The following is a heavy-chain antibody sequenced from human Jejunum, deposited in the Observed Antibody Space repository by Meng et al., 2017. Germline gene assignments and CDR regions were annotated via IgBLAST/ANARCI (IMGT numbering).Heavy chain of an antibody. Sequence: GESLKISCAASGFAVYTNYMSWVRQAPGKGLEWVSVIYSGGNTYYADSVRGRFTISRDGSKNTRYLQMNTLRAEDTAVYYCARDWVAVAYWGQGTLVTVSS. CDR3: ARDWVAVAY. V-gene: IGHV3-53*01. CDR1: GFAVYTNY. CDR2: IYSGGNT. D-gene: IGHD6-19*01. J-gene: IGHJ4*02.